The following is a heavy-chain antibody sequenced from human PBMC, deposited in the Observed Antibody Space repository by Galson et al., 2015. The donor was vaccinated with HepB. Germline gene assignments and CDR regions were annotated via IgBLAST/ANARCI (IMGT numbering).Heavy chain of an antibody. D-gene: IGHD3-10*01. CDR2: ISAYNGNT. CDR1: GYTFTSYG. J-gene: IGHJ4*02. V-gene: IGHV1-18*04. CDR3: ARAYGLWFGELLFFDY. Sequence: SVKVSCKASGYTFTSYGISWVRQAPGQGLEWMGWISAYNGNTNYAQKLQGRVTMTTDTSTSTAYMELRSLRSNDTAVYYCARAYGLWFGELLFFDYWGQGTLVTVSS.